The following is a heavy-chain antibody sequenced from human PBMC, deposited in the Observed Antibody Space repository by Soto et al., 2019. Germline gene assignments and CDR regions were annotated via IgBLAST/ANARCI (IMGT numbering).Heavy chain of an antibody. J-gene: IGHJ4*02. D-gene: IGHD2-2*01. V-gene: IGHV4-59*01. Sequence: SETLSLTCTVSGGSISSYYWSWIRQPPGKGLEWIGYIYYSGSTNYNPSLKSRVTISVDTSKNQFSLKLSSVTAADTAVYYCARDKGALGYCSSTSCHGYYFDYWGQGTLVTVSS. CDR1: GGSISSYY. CDR3: ARDKGALGYCSSTSCHGYYFDY. CDR2: IYYSGST.